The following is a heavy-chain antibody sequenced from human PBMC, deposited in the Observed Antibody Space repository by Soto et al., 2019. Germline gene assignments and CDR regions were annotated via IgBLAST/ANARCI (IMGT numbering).Heavy chain of an antibody. Sequence: QVQLVQSGAEVKKPGASVKVSCKASGYTFNTYSISWVRQAPGQGLEWMGWISGYNGDTHYAQKCQGRVTMTTDTSTSTAYMELRSLRSDDTAMYYCARENVLSYVDTAMVDYFDYWGQGTLVTVSS. CDR3: ARENVLSYVDTAMVDYFDY. CDR2: ISGYNGDT. V-gene: IGHV1-18*01. J-gene: IGHJ4*02. D-gene: IGHD5-18*01. CDR1: GYTFNTYS.